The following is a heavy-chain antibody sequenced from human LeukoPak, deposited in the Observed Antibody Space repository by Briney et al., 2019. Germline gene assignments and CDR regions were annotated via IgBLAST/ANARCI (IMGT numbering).Heavy chain of an antibody. V-gene: IGHV1-2*02. CDR3: ARVAHFGEGFDY. D-gene: IGHD3-10*01. Sequence: ASVKVSCKASGYTFTSYDINWVRQATGQGLEWMGWINPNSGDTNYAQKFQGRVAMTRDTSISTAYMELNRLRSDDTAIYYCARVAHFGEGFDYWGQGTPVTVSS. J-gene: IGHJ4*02. CDR2: INPNSGDT. CDR1: GYTFTSYD.